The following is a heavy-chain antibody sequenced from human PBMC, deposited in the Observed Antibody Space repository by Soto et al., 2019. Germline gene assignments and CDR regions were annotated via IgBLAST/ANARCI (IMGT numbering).Heavy chain of an antibody. Sequence: SETLSLTCTVSGGSISSSSYYWGWIRQPPGKGLEWIGSIYYSGSTYYNPSLKSRVTISVDTSKNQFSLKLSSVTAADTAVYYAGRYSSCYYYFWSGYYFPRYYYYNYMDVWGKGTMVTVSS. CDR2: IYYSGST. J-gene: IGHJ6*03. V-gene: IGHV4-39*01. D-gene: IGHD3-3*01. CDR3: GRYSSCYYYFWSGYYFPRYYYYNYMDV. CDR1: GGSISSSSYY.